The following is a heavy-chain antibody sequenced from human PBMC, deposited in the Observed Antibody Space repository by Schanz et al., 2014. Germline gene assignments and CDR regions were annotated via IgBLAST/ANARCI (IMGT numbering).Heavy chain of an antibody. CDR1: GGTFSAYS. Sequence: QVQLIQSGAEVKKPGASVKVSCTASGGTFSAYSLHWVRQAPGQGLEWMGIVNPSVRGTHFAREFQGRVTVTSDTSTSTVYMELSGLRSEDTAVYYCAGAFDSSGYYFDYWGQGTLVTVSS. D-gene: IGHD3-22*01. CDR2: VNPSVRGT. CDR3: AGAFDSSGYYFDY. V-gene: IGHV1-46*03. J-gene: IGHJ4*02.